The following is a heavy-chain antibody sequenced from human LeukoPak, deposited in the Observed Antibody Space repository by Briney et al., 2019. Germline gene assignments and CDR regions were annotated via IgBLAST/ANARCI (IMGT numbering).Heavy chain of an antibody. J-gene: IGHJ4*02. CDR3: ATDLNIRLGELSLNPD. Sequence: GASVKVSCKASGYTFTSYDINWVRQATGQGLEWMGGFDPEDGETIYAQKFQGRVTMTEDTSTDTAYMELSSLRSEDTAVYYCATDLNIRLGELSLNPDWGQGTLVTVSS. D-gene: IGHD3-16*02. CDR1: GYTFTSYD. V-gene: IGHV1-24*01. CDR2: FDPEDGET.